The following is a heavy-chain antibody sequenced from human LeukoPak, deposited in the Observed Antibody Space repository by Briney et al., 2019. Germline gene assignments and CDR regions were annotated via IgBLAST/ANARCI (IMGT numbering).Heavy chain of an antibody. D-gene: IGHD1-26*01. V-gene: IGHV3-7*01. J-gene: IGHJ4*02. CDR3: ARDPVGGDYFDY. CDR2: IKQDGSEK. Sequence: PGGSLRLSCAASGYTFSSYWMSWVRQAPGKGLEWVANIKQDGSEKYYVDSVKGRFTISRDNAKNSLYLQMNTLRAEDTAVYYCARDPVGGDYFDYWGQGTLVTVSS. CDR1: GYTFSSYW.